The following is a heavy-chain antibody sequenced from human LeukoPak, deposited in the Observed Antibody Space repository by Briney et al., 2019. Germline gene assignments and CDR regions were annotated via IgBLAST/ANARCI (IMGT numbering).Heavy chain of an antibody. CDR3: ARGPYLGSDVXAFDX. CDR1: GGTFSSYA. D-gene: IGHD3-10*02. J-gene: IGHJ3*01. Sequence: ASVKVSCKASGGTFSSYAISWVRQAPGQGLEWMGRIIPIFGTANYAQKFQGRVTNTTDESTSTAYMELSSLRSEDTAVYYCARGPYLGSDVXAFDXXXQGXMVT. CDR2: IIPIFGTA. V-gene: IGHV1-69*05.